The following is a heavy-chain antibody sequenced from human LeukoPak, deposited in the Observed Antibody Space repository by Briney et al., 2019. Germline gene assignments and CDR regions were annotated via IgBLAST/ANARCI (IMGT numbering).Heavy chain of an antibody. CDR3: ARAPYSYGVGGGMDV. J-gene: IGHJ6*04. CDR2: ISAYNGNT. Sequence: ASVKVSCKASGYTFTSYGISWVRQAPGQGLEWMGWISAYNGNTNYAQKLQGRVTMTTDTSTSTAYMELRSLRSDDTAVYYCARAPYSYGVGGGMDVCGKGTTVTVSS. V-gene: IGHV1-18*04. CDR1: GYTFTSYG. D-gene: IGHD5-18*01.